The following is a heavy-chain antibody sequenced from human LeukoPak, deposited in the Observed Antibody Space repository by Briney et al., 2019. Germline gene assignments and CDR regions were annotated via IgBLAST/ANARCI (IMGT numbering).Heavy chain of an antibody. CDR3: ATLSYDVWTGINWFDH. D-gene: IGHD3-3*01. CDR1: GFIFSSYA. J-gene: IGHJ5*02. CDR2: IRTSGET. Sequence: PGGSLRLSCAASGFIFSSYAISWVRQAPGKGLEWVSGIRTSGETFYADSVKGRFTISRDISKNTVYLQMNSLRAEDSAVYYCATLSYDVWTGINWFDHWGQGTLVTVSS. V-gene: IGHV3-23*01.